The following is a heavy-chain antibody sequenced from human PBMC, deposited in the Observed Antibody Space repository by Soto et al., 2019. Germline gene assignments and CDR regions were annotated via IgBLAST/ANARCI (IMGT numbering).Heavy chain of an antibody. CDR1: GGTFSSYA. CDR3: ARGPQVSSSWYGWFDP. J-gene: IGHJ5*02. V-gene: IGHV1-69*01. CDR2: IIPIFGTA. Sequence: QVQLVQSGAEVKKPGSSVKVSCKASGGTFSSYAISWVRQAPGQGLELMGGIIPIFGTANYAQKFQGRVTITADESTSTAYMELRSLRSEDTAVYYCARGPQVSSSWYGWFDPWGQGTLVTVSS. D-gene: IGHD6-13*01.